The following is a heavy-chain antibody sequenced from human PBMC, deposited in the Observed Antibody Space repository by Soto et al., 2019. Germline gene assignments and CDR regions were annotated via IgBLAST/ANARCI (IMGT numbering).Heavy chain of an antibody. CDR1: GYTFTSYG. D-gene: IGHD6-19*01. CDR2: ISAYNGNT. Sequence: ASVKVSCKASGYTFTSYGLSWVRQAPGQGLEWMGWISAYNGNTKYTQKLQGRVTMTTDTSTSTAYMELRSLRSDDTAVYYCARLAVAGENWFDPWGQGTLVTVSS. V-gene: IGHV1-18*01. CDR3: ARLAVAGENWFDP. J-gene: IGHJ5*02.